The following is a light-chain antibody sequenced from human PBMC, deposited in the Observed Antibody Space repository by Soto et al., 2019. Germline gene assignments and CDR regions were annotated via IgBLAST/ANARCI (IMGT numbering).Light chain of an antibody. CDR1: QSVGNW. J-gene: IGKJ1*01. V-gene: IGKV1-5*03. Sequence: DIQMTQSPSTLSASVGDRVTITCRASQSVGNWLAWYQQKPGKAPKLLIYKASSLESGVPSRFRGSGSGTEFTLTISGLQPDDFATYYCQQYDTYRTFGQGTKVEVK. CDR3: QQYDTYRT. CDR2: KAS.